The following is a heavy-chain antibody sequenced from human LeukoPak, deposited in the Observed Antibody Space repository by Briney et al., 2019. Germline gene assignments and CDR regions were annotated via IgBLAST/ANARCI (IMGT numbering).Heavy chain of an antibody. J-gene: IGHJ6*03. Sequence: ASVRISCKASGNSFKTYNLHWVRQPPGEGLSWLGIIDPSGGSTSYAQKFQVRFTMTRDTSTGTVYMYLSSLRSEDTAVYYCVFSHAGSFAMAVWGKGTTVTVSS. CDR1: GNSFKTYN. CDR2: IDPSGGST. D-gene: IGHD2-15*01. CDR3: VFSHAGSFAMAV. V-gene: IGHV1-46*02.